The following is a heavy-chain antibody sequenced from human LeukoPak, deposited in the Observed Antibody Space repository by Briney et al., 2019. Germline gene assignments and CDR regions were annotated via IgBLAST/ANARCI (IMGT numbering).Heavy chain of an antibody. D-gene: IGHD6-19*01. Sequence: ASVKVSCKASGYTFTKFAVNWVRPAPGQGLEWMGWINTDTGNPTYVQGFTGRFVFSLDTSVSTAYLQISSLMPEDTAVYYCAKGESGGWFLRGQGTLVTVSS. V-gene: IGHV7-4-1*02. CDR1: GYTFTKFA. J-gene: IGHJ4*02. CDR2: INTDTGNP. CDR3: AKGESGGWFL.